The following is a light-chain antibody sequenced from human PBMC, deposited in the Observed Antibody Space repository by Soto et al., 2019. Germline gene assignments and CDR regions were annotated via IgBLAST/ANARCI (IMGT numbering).Light chain of an antibody. V-gene: IGLV2-11*01. CDR1: SNDIGGYNY. J-gene: IGLJ2*01. CDR3: CSYAGSYTFVV. CDR2: DVS. Sequence: QSALTQPRSVSGSPGQAVTISCTGTSNDIGGYNYVSWYQQHPDKAPKLMIFDVSQRPSGVPDRFSVSKSGNTASLTISGLQAEDEADYYCCSYAGSYTFVVFGGGTKLTVL.